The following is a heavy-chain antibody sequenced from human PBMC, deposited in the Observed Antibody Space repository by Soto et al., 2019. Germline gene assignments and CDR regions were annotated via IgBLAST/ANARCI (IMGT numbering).Heavy chain of an antibody. V-gene: IGHV1-69*13. D-gene: IGHD6-19*01. CDR1: GGTFSSYA. CDR2: IIPIFGTA. CDR3: ARGLGIAVAHYYFGY. J-gene: IGHJ4*02. Sequence: SVKVSCKASGGTFSSYAISWVRQAPGQGLEWMGGIIPIFGTANYAQKFQGRVTITADESTSTAYMELSSLRSEDTAVYYCARGLGIAVAHYYFGYWGQGTLVTVSS.